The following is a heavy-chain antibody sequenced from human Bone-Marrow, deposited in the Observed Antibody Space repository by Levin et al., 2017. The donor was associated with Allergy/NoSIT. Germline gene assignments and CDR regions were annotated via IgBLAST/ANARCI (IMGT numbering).Heavy chain of an antibody. CDR2: FKGKTDGGTT. CDR1: GFTLNNAW. V-gene: IGHV3-15*07. Sequence: GESLKISCAVSGFTLNNAWINWVRQAPGKGLEWVGRFKGKTDGGTTDYAAPVKGRFTISRDDSKNVLYLQMNSLKTEDTAVYYCSTVRYCTSGVCYARYYYYYGMDVWGQGTTVTVSS. J-gene: IGHJ6*02. CDR3: STVRYCTSGVCYARYYYYYGMDV. D-gene: IGHD2-8*01.